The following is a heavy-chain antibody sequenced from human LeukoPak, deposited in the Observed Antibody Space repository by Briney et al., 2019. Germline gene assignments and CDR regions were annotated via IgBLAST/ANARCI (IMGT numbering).Heavy chain of an antibody. CDR1: GGSISSSSYY. Sequence: SETLSLTCTVSGGSISSSSYYWGWIRQPPGKGLEWIGSIYYSGSTYYNPSLKSRVTISVDTSKNQFSLKLSSVTAADTAVYYCARARPPRLAYSSSSFDYWGQGTLVTVSS. J-gene: IGHJ4*02. D-gene: IGHD6-6*01. V-gene: IGHV4-39*01. CDR2: IYYSGST. CDR3: ARARPPRLAYSSSSFDY.